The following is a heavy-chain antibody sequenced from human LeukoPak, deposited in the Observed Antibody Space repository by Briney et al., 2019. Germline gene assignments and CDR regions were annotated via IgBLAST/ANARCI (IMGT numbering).Heavy chain of an antibody. Sequence: PGGSLRLSCAASGFTFSSYEMNWVRQAPGKGLEWVSYISSSGSTIYYADSVKGRFTISRDNAKNSLYLQMNSLRAEDTAVYYCARDNYDSSGYYFDWGQGTLVTVFS. CDR2: ISSSGSTI. CDR3: ARDNYDSSGYYFD. CDR1: GFTFSSYE. J-gene: IGHJ4*02. V-gene: IGHV3-48*03. D-gene: IGHD3-22*01.